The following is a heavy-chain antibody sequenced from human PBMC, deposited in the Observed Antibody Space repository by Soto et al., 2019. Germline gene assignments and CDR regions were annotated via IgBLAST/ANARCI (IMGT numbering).Heavy chain of an antibody. CDR1: GYTLINHA. CDR3: ASSSGVTTLYYYYGMDV. Sequence: ASVKVSCKTSGYTLINHAVNWVRQAPGQGLEWVGRINIYNGNTNYAQKLQGRVTMTTDTSTSTAYMELRSLRSDDTAVYYCASSSGVTTLYYYYGMDVWGQGTMVTVS. CDR2: INIYNGNT. V-gene: IGHV1-18*01. J-gene: IGHJ6*02. D-gene: IGHD4-17*01.